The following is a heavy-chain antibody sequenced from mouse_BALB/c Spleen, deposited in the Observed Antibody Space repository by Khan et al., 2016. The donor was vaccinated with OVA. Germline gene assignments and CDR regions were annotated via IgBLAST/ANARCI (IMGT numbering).Heavy chain of an antibody. CDR2: IRNKSNGYTT. CDR3: ARDTGTWFAY. CDR1: GFTFTDYY. J-gene: IGHJ3*01. V-gene: IGHV7-3*02. Sequence: EVQLQESGGGLVQPGGSLRLSCATSGFTFTDYYMSWVRQPPGKALEWLGFIRNKSNGYTTEYSSSVKGRFTISRDTSQSSLYLKMNTLRAEDSATDYCARDTGTWFAYWGQGTLVTVSA.